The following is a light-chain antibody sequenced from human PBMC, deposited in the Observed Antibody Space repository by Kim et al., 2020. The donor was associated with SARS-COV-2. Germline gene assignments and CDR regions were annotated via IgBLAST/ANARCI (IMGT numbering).Light chain of an antibody. V-gene: IGKV3-11*01. CDR2: DAS. J-gene: IGKJ4*01. Sequence: LSLSPGERATLSCRASQSIYNYLAWYQQKPGQAPRLLIYDASNRATGIPARFSGTGSGTDFTLTISSLEPEDFAVYYCQQRAHWPTFGGGTKLEI. CDR3: QQRAHWPT. CDR1: QSIYNY.